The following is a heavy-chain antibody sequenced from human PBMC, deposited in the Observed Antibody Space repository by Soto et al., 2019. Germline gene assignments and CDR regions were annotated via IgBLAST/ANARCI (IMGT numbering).Heavy chain of an antibody. D-gene: IGHD6-19*01. J-gene: IGHJ4*02. CDR1: GVSIGSNYY. CDR3: ARSLGWYAVDY. CDR2: MSHIGSV. Sequence: QVLLQESGPGLVQPSGTLSLSCVVSGVSIGSNYYWGWVRQPPGKGLEWLGDMSHIGSVNYNPSRQSRVTISMDKSQNQFSLKLDSMTAADTAVYYCARSLGWYAVDYWGQGTLVIVSS. V-gene: IGHV4-4*02.